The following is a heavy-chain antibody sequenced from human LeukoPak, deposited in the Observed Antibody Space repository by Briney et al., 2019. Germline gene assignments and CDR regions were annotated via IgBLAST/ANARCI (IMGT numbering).Heavy chain of an antibody. D-gene: IGHD3-16*01. Sequence: GGSLRLSCAASGFTFSSYEMNWVRQAPGKGLEWVSYISSSGSTIYYADSVKGRFTISRDNAKNSLYLQMNSLRAEDMALYYCAQAGDTNAFDIWGQGTMVTVSS. CDR3: AQAGDTNAFDI. V-gene: IGHV3-48*03. CDR1: GFTFSSYE. CDR2: ISSSGSTI. J-gene: IGHJ3*02.